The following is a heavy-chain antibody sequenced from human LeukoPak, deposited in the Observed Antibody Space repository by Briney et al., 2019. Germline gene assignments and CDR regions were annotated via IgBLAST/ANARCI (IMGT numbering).Heavy chain of an antibody. D-gene: IGHD6-19*01. J-gene: IGHJ3*02. CDR2: INHSGST. Sequence: SETLSLTCAVYGGSFSGYYWSWIRQPPGKGLEWIGEINHSGSTNYNPSLKSRVTISVDTSKNQFSLKLSSVTAADTAVYYCARHAPHSSGWYQSAFDIWGQGTMVTVSS. V-gene: IGHV4-34*01. CDR3: ARHAPHSSGWYQSAFDI. CDR1: GGSFSGYY.